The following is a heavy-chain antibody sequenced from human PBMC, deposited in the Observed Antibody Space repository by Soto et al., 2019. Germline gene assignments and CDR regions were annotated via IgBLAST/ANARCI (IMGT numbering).Heavy chain of an antibody. CDR2: IYYSGST. Sequence: SETLSLTCTVSGGSISSGDYYWSWIRQPPGKGLEWIGYIYYSGSTYYNPSLKSRVTISVDTSKNQFSLKLSSVTAADTAVYYCAREKVYGSPLGYWGQGTLVTVSS. J-gene: IGHJ4*02. CDR3: AREKVYGSPLGY. V-gene: IGHV4-30-4*01. CDR1: GGSISSGDYY. D-gene: IGHD3-16*01.